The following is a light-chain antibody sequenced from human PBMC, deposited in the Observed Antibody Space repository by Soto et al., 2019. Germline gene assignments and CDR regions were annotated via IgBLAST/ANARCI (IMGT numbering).Light chain of an antibody. J-gene: IGKJ4*01. CDR3: QPYNNWPLT. V-gene: IGKV3-15*01. CDR1: QGIGDT. CDR2: DTS. Sequence: EIVMTQSPDTLSLSPGEGATLSCRASQGIGDTLAWYQHKPGQTPRLLIYDTSTRATGVPTRFSGSRSGAEFTLTINSLQSEDFAVYYCQPYNNWPLTFGGGTKVDIK.